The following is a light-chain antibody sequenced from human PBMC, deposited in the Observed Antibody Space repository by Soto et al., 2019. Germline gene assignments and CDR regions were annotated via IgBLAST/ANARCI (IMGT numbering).Light chain of an antibody. Sequence: QSALTQPPSASGSPGQSVTISCTGSSSDVGGYNYVSWYQQHPGKAPKLMLYEVSKRPSGVPDRLSGSKSGNTASLTVSGLHAEDDADYYCRSYGGSNTVVFGGGTKLTVL. J-gene: IGLJ2*01. CDR2: EVS. V-gene: IGLV2-8*01. CDR3: RSYGGSNTVV. CDR1: SSDVGGYNY.